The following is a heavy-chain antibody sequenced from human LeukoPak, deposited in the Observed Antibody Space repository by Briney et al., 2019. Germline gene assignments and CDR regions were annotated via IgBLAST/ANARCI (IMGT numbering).Heavy chain of an antibody. J-gene: IGHJ3*02. D-gene: IGHD3-3*01. CDR1: GGSISSYY. CDR3: ARDLQYYDFWSGYSDAFDI. CDR2: IYYSGST. Sequence: SETLSLTCTVSGGSISSYYWSWLRQPPGKGLEWIGYIYYSGSTNYNPSLKSRVTISVDTSKNQFSLKLSSVTAADTAVYYCARDLQYYDFWSGYSDAFDIWGQGTMVTVSS. V-gene: IGHV4-59*01.